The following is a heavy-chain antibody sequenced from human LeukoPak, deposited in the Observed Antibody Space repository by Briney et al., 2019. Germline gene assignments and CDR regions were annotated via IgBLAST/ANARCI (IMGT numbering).Heavy chain of an antibody. V-gene: IGHV4-39*01. Sequence: SETLSLTCVVSGGSISSSSYYWGWVRQPPGKGLEWIGSIHYPGSTYSNPSLKSRVTLSEGTPKNQFSLKLSSVTAADTAVYYCARQSYGSGTDNYYMDVWGKGTTVTVSS. CDR3: ARQSYGSGTDNYYMDV. D-gene: IGHD3-10*01. CDR2: IHYPGST. CDR1: GGSISSSSYY. J-gene: IGHJ6*03.